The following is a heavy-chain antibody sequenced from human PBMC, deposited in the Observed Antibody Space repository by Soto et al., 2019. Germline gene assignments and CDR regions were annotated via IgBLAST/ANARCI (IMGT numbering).Heavy chain of an antibody. V-gene: IGHV4-30-4*01. J-gene: IGHJ5*02. CDR3: ARGVTLFGLVSRFWLYP. CDR1: GGSISSGDYS. CDR2: IYNSGIT. Sequence: SETLSLTCAVSGGSISSGDYSWSWVRQSPGKGLEWIGHIYNSGITYYNPSLKSRVVISIDTSRNQFSLRLNSLTAADRAVYFCARGVTLFGLVSRFWLYPWRQGTAVTVSP. D-gene: IGHD3-3*01.